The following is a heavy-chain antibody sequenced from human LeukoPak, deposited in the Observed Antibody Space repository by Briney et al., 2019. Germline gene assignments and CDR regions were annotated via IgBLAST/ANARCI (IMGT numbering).Heavy chain of an antibody. CDR1: GFTFSSYW. CDR3: TTDFWSGYYTGEKDY. V-gene: IGHV3-15*07. J-gene: IGHJ4*02. CDR2: IKSKTDGGTT. Sequence: GGSLRLSCAASGFTFSSYWMHWVRQAPGKGLEWVGRIKSKTDGGTTDYAAPVKGRFTISRDDSKNTLYLQMNSLKTEDTAVYYCTTDFWSGYYTGEKDYWGQGTLVTVSS. D-gene: IGHD3-3*01.